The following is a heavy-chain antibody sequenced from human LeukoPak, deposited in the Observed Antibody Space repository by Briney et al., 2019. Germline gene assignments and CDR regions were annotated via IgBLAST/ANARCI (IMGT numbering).Heavy chain of an antibody. D-gene: IGHD3-10*01. CDR3: ARGRFGDISFVY. V-gene: IGHV1-18*01. CDR2: INTYYGNT. J-gene: IGHJ4*02. CDR1: GYTFTSYG. Sequence: ASVKVSCKSSGYTFTSYGITWVRQAPGQGVEWMGWINTYYGNTDYTQNYQDRVTMTTETSTSTAYMELRSLRSDDTAVYYCARGRFGDISFVYWGQGTLVSVSS.